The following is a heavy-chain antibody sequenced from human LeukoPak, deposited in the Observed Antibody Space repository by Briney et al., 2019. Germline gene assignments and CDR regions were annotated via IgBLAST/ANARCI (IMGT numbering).Heavy chain of an antibody. Sequence: SETLSLTCGVSGGSISSHYWSWIRQSAGKGLEWIAHIYTTGTTIYNPSLTSRVTMSIDTSKNQFSLRLSSVTAADTAVYYCARIVAGKFYWGQGTRVTVSS. J-gene: IGHJ4*02. CDR3: ARIVAGKFY. CDR1: GGSISSHY. CDR2: IYTTGTT. V-gene: IGHV4-4*07. D-gene: IGHD6-19*01.